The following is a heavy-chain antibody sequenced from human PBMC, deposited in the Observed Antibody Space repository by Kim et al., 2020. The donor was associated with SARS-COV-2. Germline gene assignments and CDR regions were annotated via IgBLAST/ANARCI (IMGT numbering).Heavy chain of an antibody. J-gene: IGHJ3*02. CDR3: TTWGRWLPLRAFDI. Sequence: AAPVKGRFTISRDDSKNTLYLQMNSLKTEDTAVYYCTTWGRWLPLRAFDIWGQGTMVTVSS. V-gene: IGHV3-15*01. D-gene: IGHD3-16*01.